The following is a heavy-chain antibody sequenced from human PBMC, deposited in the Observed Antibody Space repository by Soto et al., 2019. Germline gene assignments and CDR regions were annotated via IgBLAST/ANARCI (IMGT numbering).Heavy chain of an antibody. D-gene: IGHD1-26*01. V-gene: IGHV3-53*01. CDR3: ASYGIYYYYYGMDV. CDR2: IYSGGST. J-gene: IGHJ6*02. CDR1: GFTVSSNY. Sequence: GGSLRLSCAASGFTVSSNYMSWVRQAPGKGLEWVSVIYSGGSTYYADSVKGRFTISRDNSKNTLYLQMNSLRAEDTAVYYCASYGIYYYYYGMDVWGQGTTVTVSS.